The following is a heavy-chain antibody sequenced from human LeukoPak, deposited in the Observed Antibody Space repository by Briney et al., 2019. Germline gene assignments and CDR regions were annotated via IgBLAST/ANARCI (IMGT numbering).Heavy chain of an antibody. V-gene: IGHV3-30*18. Sequence: GRSLRLSCAASGITFSSYGMHWVRQAPGKGLEWVAVISYDGSNKYYADSVKGRFTISRDNSKNTLYLQMNSLRAEDTAVYYCAKSPLDCSSTSCSYYYMDVWGKGTTVTVSS. J-gene: IGHJ6*03. CDR1: GITFSSYG. CDR2: ISYDGSNK. D-gene: IGHD2-2*01. CDR3: AKSPLDCSSTSCSYYYMDV.